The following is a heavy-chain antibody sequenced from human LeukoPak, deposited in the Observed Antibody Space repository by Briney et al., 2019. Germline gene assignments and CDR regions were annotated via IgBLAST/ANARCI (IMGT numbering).Heavy chain of an antibody. D-gene: IGHD3-3*01. J-gene: IGHJ4*02. CDR1: GFTFSDYA. Sequence: GRSLRLSCAASGFTFSDYAMNWVRQAPGKGLEWVAVISYDGSNKYYADSVKGRFTISRDNSKNTLYLQMNSLRAEDTAVYYCARLYTIFGAFDYWGQGTLVTVSS. CDR3: ARLYTIFGAFDY. CDR2: ISYDGSNK. V-gene: IGHV3-30*04.